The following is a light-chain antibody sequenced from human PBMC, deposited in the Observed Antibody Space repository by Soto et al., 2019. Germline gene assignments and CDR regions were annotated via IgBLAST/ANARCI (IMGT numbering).Light chain of an antibody. CDR3: SLSHSAVVV. Sequence: QAVVTQESSLTVSPGGTVTLTCGSSTGPVTSGHWPYWFQQRPGQVPKTLIYDTNNRHSWTPARFSGSHLGGKAALTLSGEQPDDEADYYCSLSHSAVVVFGGGTKLTVL. CDR2: DTN. V-gene: IGLV7-46*01. CDR1: TGPVTSGHW. J-gene: IGLJ2*01.